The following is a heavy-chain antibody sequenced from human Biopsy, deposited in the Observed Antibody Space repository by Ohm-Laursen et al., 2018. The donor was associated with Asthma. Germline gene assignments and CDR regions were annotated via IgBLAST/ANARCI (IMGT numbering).Heavy chain of an antibody. V-gene: IGHV3-30*01. D-gene: IGHD6-19*01. CDR1: GFSFSNFA. Sequence: SSLRLSCAAPGFSFSNFAIHWVRQAPGKGLEWVGVISKDASTQDYADSVKGRFTISRDNSKNTLSLQMNSLTAEDTAVYYCAREGVAGTHIEDWGQGTLVTVSS. J-gene: IGHJ4*02. CDR3: AREGVAGTHIED. CDR2: ISKDASTQ.